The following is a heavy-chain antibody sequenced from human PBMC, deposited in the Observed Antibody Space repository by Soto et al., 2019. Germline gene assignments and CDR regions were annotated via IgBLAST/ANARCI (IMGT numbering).Heavy chain of an antibody. CDR1: GGSISSGGYS. V-gene: IGHV4-30-2*01. J-gene: IGHJ4*02. D-gene: IGHD3-9*01. CDR3: ARARLYYDILTGYYNVEGYYFDY. CDR2: IYHSGST. Sequence: SETLSLTCAVSGGSISSGGYSWSWIRQPPGKGLEWIGYIYHSGSTYYNPSLKSRVTISVDRSKNQFSLKLSSVTAADTAVYYFARARLYYDILTGYYNVEGYYFDYWGQGTLVTVSS.